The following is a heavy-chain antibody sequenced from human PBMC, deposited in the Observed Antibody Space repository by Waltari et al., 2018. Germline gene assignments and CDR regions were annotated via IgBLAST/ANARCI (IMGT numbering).Heavy chain of an antibody. CDR2: ISSRSGYL. CDR3: ARERLGHGMDV. V-gene: IGHV3-21*01. Sequence: EVQLVESGGGLVKPGGSLRLSCAASGFTFSSYSMNWARQAPGKGLEWVSSISSRSGYLYDADSVKGRFTISRDNAKNSLYLQMNSLRAEDTAVYYCARERLGHGMDVWGQGTTVTVSS. J-gene: IGHJ6*02. D-gene: IGHD6-6*01. CDR1: GFTFSSYS.